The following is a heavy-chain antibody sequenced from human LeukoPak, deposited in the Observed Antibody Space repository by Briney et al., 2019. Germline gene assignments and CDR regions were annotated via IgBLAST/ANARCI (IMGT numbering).Heavy chain of an antibody. CDR3: ARVTYYDYVWGSYRSPNWFDP. V-gene: IGHV6-1*01. J-gene: IGHJ5*02. CDR2: TYYRSTWYN. Sequence: SQTLSLSCAISGDSVSSNSVAWNWIRQSPSRGLEWLGRTYYRSTWYNDYAVSVKSRITNNPNTTKNQFIMQLNSVTPGVTDGYYCARVTYYDYVWGSYRSPNWFDPWGQGTLVTVSS. CDR1: GDSVSSNSVA. D-gene: IGHD3-16*02.